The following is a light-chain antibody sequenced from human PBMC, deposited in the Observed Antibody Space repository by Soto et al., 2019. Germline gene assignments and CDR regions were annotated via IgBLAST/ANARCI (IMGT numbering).Light chain of an antibody. V-gene: IGLV2-8*01. Sequence: QSVLTQPPSASGSPGQSVTVSCTGSSSDIGDYNFVSWYQQHPGKAPKLIIYEVKKRPSGVPDRFSAPKSGNTASLTVSGLQAEDEADYYCSSYAGNNNFVFGSGTKVTVL. CDR2: EVK. J-gene: IGLJ1*01. CDR3: SSYAGNNNFV. CDR1: SSDIGDYNF.